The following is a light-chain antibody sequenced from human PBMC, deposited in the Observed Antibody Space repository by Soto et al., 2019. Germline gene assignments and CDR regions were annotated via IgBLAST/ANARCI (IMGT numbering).Light chain of an antibody. J-gene: IGLJ1*01. Sequence: QYVLTQAPSVSGAPGQRVTISCTGSSSNIGAGYDVHWYQQLPGTAPRLLIFINTNRPSGVPDRFSGSKSGTSASLAITGLQAEDEADYYCQSYDSSLSGYVFGTGTKVTVL. CDR1: SSNIGAGYD. CDR2: INT. V-gene: IGLV1-40*01. CDR3: QSYDSSLSGYV.